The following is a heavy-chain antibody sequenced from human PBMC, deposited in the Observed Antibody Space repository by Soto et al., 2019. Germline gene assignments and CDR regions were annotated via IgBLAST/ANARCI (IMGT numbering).Heavy chain of an antibody. CDR3: AKETQQFCYAGTFFCYYYYMDV. D-gene: IGHD2-2*01. CDR2: ISGSGGST. V-gene: IGHV3-23*01. J-gene: IGHJ6*03. CDR1: GFTFSSYA. Sequence: HPGGSLRLSCAASGFTFSSYAMSWVRQAPGKGLEWVSAISGSGGSTYYADSVKGLFTISRDNSKNTLYLQMNCLRAEDTAVYYCAKETQQFCYAGTFFCYYYYMDVWGKGTTVTVSS.